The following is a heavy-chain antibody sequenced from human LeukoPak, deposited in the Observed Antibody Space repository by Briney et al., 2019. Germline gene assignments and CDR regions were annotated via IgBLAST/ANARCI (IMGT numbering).Heavy chain of an antibody. D-gene: IGHD3-10*01. V-gene: IGHV3-7*03. CDR2: IKYDASEQ. CDR3: ARDSVRGRPLVAFDI. Sequence: GGSLRLSCAASGFSFSNYWMNWVRQAPGKGLEWVANIKYDASEQDYVDSVKGRFTISRDNAKNSLYPQMNILRAEDTAVYYCARDSVRGRPLVAFDIWGQGTMVTVSS. CDR1: GFSFSNYW. J-gene: IGHJ3*02.